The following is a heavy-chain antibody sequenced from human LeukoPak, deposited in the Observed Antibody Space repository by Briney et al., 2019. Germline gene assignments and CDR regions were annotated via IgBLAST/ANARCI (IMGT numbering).Heavy chain of an antibody. J-gene: IGHJ5*02. Sequence: ASVKVSCKASGYTFTGYYMHWVRQAPGQGLEWMGWINPNSGGTNYAQKFQGRVTMTRDTSISTAYMELSRLRSDDTAVYYCAREYLPNVCTNGVCYTDWFDPWGQGTLVTVSS. CDR1: GYTFTGYY. V-gene: IGHV1-2*02. CDR3: AREYLPNVCTNGVCYTDWFDP. CDR2: INPNSGGT. D-gene: IGHD2-8*01.